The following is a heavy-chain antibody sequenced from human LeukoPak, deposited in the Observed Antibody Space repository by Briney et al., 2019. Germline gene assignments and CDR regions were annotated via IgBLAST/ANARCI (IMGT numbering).Heavy chain of an antibody. D-gene: IGHD1-26*01. CDR2: IYYSGST. Sequence: SETLSLTCTVSGGSISSGDYYWSWIRQPPGKGLEWIGYIYYSGSTYYHPSLKSRVTISVDTSKNQFSLKLSSVTAADAAVYYCAREEHSGSYWNVWGKGTTVTVSS. CDR3: AREEHSGSYWNV. V-gene: IGHV4-30-4*08. J-gene: IGHJ6*04. CDR1: GGSISSGDYY.